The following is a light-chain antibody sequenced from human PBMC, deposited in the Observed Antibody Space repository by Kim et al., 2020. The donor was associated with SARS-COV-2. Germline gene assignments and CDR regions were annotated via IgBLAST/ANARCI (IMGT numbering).Light chain of an antibody. CDR1: QSISAN. Sequence: VSPGEGATLSCRASQSISANLAWYQQNPGQAPRLLIHAASTRATGIPARFSGTGSGTEFTLTISSLQSEDFAVYYCQQYNNWPMFTFGQGTKLEIK. J-gene: IGKJ2*01. V-gene: IGKV3-15*01. CDR2: AAS. CDR3: QQYNNWPMFT.